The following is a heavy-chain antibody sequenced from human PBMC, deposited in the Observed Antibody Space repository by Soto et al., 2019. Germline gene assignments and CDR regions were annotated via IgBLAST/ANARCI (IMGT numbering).Heavy chain of an antibody. CDR3: ARGRGYDFWSGSRRFDP. CDR2: IYYSGST. CDR1: GGSISSGDYY. J-gene: IGHJ5*02. D-gene: IGHD3-3*01. Sequence: QVQLQESGPGLVKPSQTLSLTCTVSGGSISSGDYYWSWIRQPPGKGLEWIGYIYYSGSTYYNPSLKSRVTISVDTSKNQFSLKLSSVTVADTAVYYCARGRGYDFWSGSRRFDPWGQGTLVTVSS. V-gene: IGHV4-30-4*01.